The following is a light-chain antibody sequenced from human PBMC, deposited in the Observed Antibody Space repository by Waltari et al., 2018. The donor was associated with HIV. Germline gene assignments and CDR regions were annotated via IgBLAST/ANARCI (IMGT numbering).Light chain of an antibody. CDR1: RPTLASTF. J-gene: IGLJ2*01. CDR2: ENN. Sequence: QSVLTQPPSVSSAPGQKVTIPCSGSRPTLASTFLSWHQQPPGTAPKLLIHENNKRPSGIPDRFSGAKSGTSATLGITGLQTGDEADYYCGTWDSSLRAGPVFGGGTKLTVL. V-gene: IGLV1-51*02. CDR3: GTWDSSLRAGPV.